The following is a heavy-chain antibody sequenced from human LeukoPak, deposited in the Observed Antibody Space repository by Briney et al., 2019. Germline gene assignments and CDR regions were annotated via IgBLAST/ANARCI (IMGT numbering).Heavy chain of an antibody. CDR3: ATANVYYDYGWGSYPYNWFDP. CDR1: GYTLTELS. CDR2: FDPEDGET. Sequence: ASVKVSCKVSGYTLTELSMHWVRQAPGKGLEWMGGFDPEDGETIYAQKFQGRVTMTEDTSTDTAYMELSSLRSEDTAVYYCATANVYYDYGWGSYPYNWFDPWGQGTMVTVSS. V-gene: IGHV1-24*01. D-gene: IGHD3-16*01. J-gene: IGHJ5*02.